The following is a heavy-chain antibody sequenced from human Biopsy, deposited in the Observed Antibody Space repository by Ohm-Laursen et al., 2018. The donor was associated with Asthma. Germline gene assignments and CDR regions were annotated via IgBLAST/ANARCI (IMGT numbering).Heavy chain of an antibody. D-gene: IGHD2-2*01. J-gene: IGHJ4*02. CDR1: GGTFNTYV. CDR3: ARKAGSCISRTCYSLDF. CDR2: INSVFGIT. V-gene: IGHV1-69*01. Sequence: SVKVSCKSLGGTFNTYVIGWARQPPGQGLEWMGGINSVFGITTYPQKFQDRVTINADDSTSTVYMELTSLRSEDTAVYYCARKAGSCISRTCYSLDFWGQGTLVTVSS.